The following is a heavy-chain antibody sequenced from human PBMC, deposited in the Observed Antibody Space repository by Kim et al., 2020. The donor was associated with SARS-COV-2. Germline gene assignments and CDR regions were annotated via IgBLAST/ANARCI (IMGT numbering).Heavy chain of an antibody. CDR2: INTNTGNP. CDR1: GYTFTNYG. D-gene: IGHD4-17*01. J-gene: IGHJ4*02. V-gene: IGHV7-4-1*02. CDR3: ARDSDLRPPRRFDY. Sequence: ASVKVSCKASGYTFTNYGVNWVRQAPGQGLEWMGWINTNTGNPTYAQGFTGRFVFSLDTSVSTAYLQLSSLKAEDTAVYYCARDSDLRPPRRFDYWGQGTLVTVSS.